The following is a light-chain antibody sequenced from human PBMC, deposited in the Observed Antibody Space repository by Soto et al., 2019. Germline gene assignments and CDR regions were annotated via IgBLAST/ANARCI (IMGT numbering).Light chain of an antibody. J-gene: IGLJ1*01. CDR2: EVS. Sequence: QSALTQPASLSGAPGQAINISCTGTRIDVGGYKFVSWYQQHPGTAPKLMIYEVSNRPSGVSSRFSGSKSGNTASLTISGLQAEDEADYFCGSYTGSIYVFGNGTKVTVL. CDR3: GSYTGSIYV. V-gene: IGLV2-14*01. CDR1: RIDVGGYKF.